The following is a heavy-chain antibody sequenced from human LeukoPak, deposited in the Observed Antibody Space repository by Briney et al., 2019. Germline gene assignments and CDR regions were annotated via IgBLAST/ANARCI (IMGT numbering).Heavy chain of an antibody. CDR1: GFTFSTYP. D-gene: IGHD2/OR15-2a*01. Sequence: SGGSLRLSCAASGFTFSTYPLNWVRQAPGKGLEWVSTISGSGGSTYYADSVKGRFTISRDNSKNTLYLQMNSLRAEDTAIYYCAKERPQTTSFDYWGQGTLVTVSS. CDR2: ISGSGGST. CDR3: AKERPQTTSFDY. J-gene: IGHJ4*02. V-gene: IGHV3-23*01.